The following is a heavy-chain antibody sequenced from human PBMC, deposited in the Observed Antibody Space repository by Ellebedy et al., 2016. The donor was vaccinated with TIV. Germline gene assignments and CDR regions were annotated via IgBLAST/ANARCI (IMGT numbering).Heavy chain of an antibody. V-gene: IGHV1-46*01. Sequence: ASVKVSCXASGYTFTSYGISWVRQAPGQGLEWMGIINPSGGSTSYAQKFQGRVTMTRDTSTSTVYMELSSLRSEDTAVYYCAREISSGYGDYEGLALSDYYYGMDVWGQGTTVTVSS. CDR2: INPSGGST. D-gene: IGHD4-17*01. CDR1: GYTFTSYG. J-gene: IGHJ6*02. CDR3: AREISSGYGDYEGLALSDYYYGMDV.